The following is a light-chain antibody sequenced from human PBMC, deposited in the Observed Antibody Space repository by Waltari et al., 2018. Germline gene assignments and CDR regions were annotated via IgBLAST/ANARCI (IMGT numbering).Light chain of an antibody. Sequence: QSVVTQPPSASGTPGQRVTISCSGSSSNIGSNTVNWFQQLPGMAPRLLIYSNVQRPSGVPDRFSASTSGTSASLVISGLQSEDEADYYCAAWDDSLNGPVFGGGTKVTVL. J-gene: IGLJ2*01. V-gene: IGLV1-44*01. CDR1: SSNIGSNT. CDR3: AAWDDSLNGPV. CDR2: SNV.